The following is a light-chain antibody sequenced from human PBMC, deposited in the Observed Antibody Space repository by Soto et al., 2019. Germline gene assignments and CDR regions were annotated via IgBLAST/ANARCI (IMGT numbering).Light chain of an antibody. CDR3: QQYNSYWT. CDR1: QSISSW. J-gene: IGKJ1*01. V-gene: IGKV1-5*01. Sequence: DIQMTQSPSTLSASVGDRVTITCRASQSISSWLAWYQQKPGKAPKLLIYDASSLESGVPSRFSGSGSGTEFTLTISSPQPDDFATYYRQQYNSYWTFGQGTKVEIK. CDR2: DAS.